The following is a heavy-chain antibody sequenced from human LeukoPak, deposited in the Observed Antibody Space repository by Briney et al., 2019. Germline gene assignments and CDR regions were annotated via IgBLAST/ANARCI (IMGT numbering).Heavy chain of an antibody. CDR1: GFTFDDYA. CDR3: ARVRDILTGYPPDY. Sequence: GRSLRLSCAASGFTFDDYAMNWVRQAPGKGLEWVSSISSSSSYMYYADSVKGRFTISRDNAKNSLYLQMNSLRAEDTAVYYCARVRDILTGYPPDYWGQGTLVTVSS. D-gene: IGHD3-9*01. V-gene: IGHV3-21*01. J-gene: IGHJ4*02. CDR2: ISSSSSYM.